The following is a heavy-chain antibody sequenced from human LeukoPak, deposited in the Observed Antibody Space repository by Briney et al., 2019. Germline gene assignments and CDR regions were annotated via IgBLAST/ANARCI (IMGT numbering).Heavy chain of an antibody. J-gene: IGHJ4*02. CDR1: GYTFTGYY. Sequence: ASVKVSCKASGYTFTGYYMHWVRQAPGQGLEWMGWINPNSGGTNYAQKFQGRVTMARDTSISTAYMELSRLRSDDTAVYYCARAGNSRGYSGYGSLDYWGQGTLVTVSS. CDR2: INPNSGGT. D-gene: IGHD5-12*01. V-gene: IGHV1-2*02. CDR3: ARAGNSRGYSGYGSLDY.